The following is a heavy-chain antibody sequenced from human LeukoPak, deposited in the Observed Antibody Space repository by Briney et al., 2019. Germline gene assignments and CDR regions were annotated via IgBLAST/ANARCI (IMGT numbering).Heavy chain of an antibody. CDR3: ARDSAQGGSGSYLY. CDR1: GFTFDDYG. D-gene: IGHD3-10*01. V-gene: IGHV3-20*04. J-gene: IGHJ4*02. Sequence: GGSLRLSCAASGFTFDDYGMSWVRQAPGKGLEWVSGINWNGGSTGYADSVKGRFTISRDNAKNSLYLQMNSLRAEDTAVYYCARDSAQGGSGSYLYWGQGTLVTVSS. CDR2: INWNGGST.